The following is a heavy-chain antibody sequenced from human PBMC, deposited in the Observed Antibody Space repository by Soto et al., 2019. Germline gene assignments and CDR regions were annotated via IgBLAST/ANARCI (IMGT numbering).Heavy chain of an antibody. CDR3: AREGGATLYWYFDL. D-gene: IGHD1-26*01. J-gene: IGHJ2*01. V-gene: IGHV3-53*01. CDR2: IYSGGST. Sequence: EVQLVESGGGLIQPGGSLRLSCAASGFTVSSNYMSWVRQAPGKGLEWVSVIYSGGSTYYADSVKGRFTISRDNSKNTLYLQMNSLRAEDTAVYYCAREGGATLYWYFDLWGRGTLVTVSS. CDR1: GFTVSSNY.